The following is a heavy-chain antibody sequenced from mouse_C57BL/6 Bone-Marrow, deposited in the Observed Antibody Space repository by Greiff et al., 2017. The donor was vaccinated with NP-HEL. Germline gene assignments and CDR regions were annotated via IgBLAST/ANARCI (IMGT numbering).Heavy chain of an antibody. CDR1: GYTFTGYW. D-gene: IGHD1-1*01. Sequence: VQLQQSGAELMKPGASVKLSCKATGYTFTGYWIEWVKQRPGHGLEWIGEILPGSGSTNYTEKFKGKATFTAYTSSNTAYMQLSSLTTEDSAIYYYARAALPYYCAMDYWVQGTSVTVSS. J-gene: IGHJ4*01. CDR2: ILPGSGST. CDR3: ARAALPYYCAMDY. V-gene: IGHV1-9*01.